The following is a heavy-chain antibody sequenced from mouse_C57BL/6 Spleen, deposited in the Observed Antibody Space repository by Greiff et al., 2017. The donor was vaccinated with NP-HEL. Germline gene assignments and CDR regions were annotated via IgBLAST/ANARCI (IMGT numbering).Heavy chain of an antibody. CDR1: GYTFTSYW. CDR3: ASSCVAGARWVAY. D-gene: IGHD1-1*01. Sequence: VQLQQPGAELVKPGASVKLSCKASGYTFTSYWMQWVKQRPGQGLEWIGEIDPSDSYTNYNQKFKGKATLTVDTSSSTAYMQLSSLTSEDSAVYYCASSCVAGARWVAYWGQGTLVTVSA. V-gene: IGHV1-50*01. J-gene: IGHJ3*01. CDR2: IDPSDSYT.